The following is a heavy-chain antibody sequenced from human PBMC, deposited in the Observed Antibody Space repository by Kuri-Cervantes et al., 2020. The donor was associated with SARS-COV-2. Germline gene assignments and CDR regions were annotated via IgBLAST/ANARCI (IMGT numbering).Heavy chain of an antibody. D-gene: IGHD3-3*01. V-gene: IGHV3-30*03. CDR3: ARDRAGVRRSGYFDH. CDR1: GFTFSSYG. CDR2: ISYDGSNK. J-gene: IGHJ4*02. Sequence: GGSLRLSCAASGFTFSSYGMHWVRQAPGKGLEWVAVISYDGSNKYYADSVKGRFTISRDNSKNTLYLQMNSLRAEDTAVYYCARDRAGVRRSGYFDHWGQGTLVTVSS.